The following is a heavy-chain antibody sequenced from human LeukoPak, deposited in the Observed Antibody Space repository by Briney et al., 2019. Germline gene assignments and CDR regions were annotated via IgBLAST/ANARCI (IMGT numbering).Heavy chain of an antibody. D-gene: IGHD5-24*01. CDR1: GFTVSSNY. J-gene: IGHJ4*02. Sequence: PGGSLRLSCAASGFTVSSNYMSWVRQAPGKGLEWVSVIYVDGTIYYADSVKGRFAISRDNSKNTLSLQMNSLRAEDTAVYYCARGDGYNFFDYWGQGTLVTVSS. CDR3: ARGDGYNFFDY. CDR2: IYVDGTI. V-gene: IGHV3-53*01.